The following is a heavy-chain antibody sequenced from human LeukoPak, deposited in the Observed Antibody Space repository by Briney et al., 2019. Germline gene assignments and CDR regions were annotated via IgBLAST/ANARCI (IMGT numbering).Heavy chain of an antibody. J-gene: IGHJ4*02. CDR1: GFTFSSYS. D-gene: IGHD1-26*01. CDR3: ARDGARAFDY. CDR2: ISSSSSYI. V-gene: IGHV3-21*01. Sequence: GGSPRLSCAASGFTFSSYSMNWVRQAPGKGLEWVSSISSSSSYIYYADSVKGRFTISRDNAKNSLYLQMNSLRAEDTAVYYCARDGARAFDYWGQGTLVTVSS.